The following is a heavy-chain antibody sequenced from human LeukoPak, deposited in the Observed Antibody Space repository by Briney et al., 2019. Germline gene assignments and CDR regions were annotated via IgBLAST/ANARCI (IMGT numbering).Heavy chain of an antibody. CDR1: GFTFSSYS. J-gene: IGHJ4*02. Sequence: PGGSLRLSCAASGFTFSSYSMNWVRQAPGKGLEWVSSISSSSSYIYYADSVKGRFTISRDSAKNSLYLQTNSLRAEDTAVYYCARDGTLRLRFFDYWGQGALVTVSS. V-gene: IGHV3-21*01. CDR2: ISSSSSYI. CDR3: ARDGTLRLRFFDY. D-gene: IGHD6-25*01.